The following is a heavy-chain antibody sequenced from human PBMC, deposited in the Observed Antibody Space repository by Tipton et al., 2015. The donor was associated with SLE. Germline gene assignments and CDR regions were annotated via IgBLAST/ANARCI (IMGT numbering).Heavy chain of an antibody. CDR1: GGPINTYY. J-gene: IGHJ4*02. CDR3: ARDEYRYDGTGYHLLGHFDY. Sequence: TLSLTCTVSGGPINTYYWNWIRRAPGKGLEWIAYISYNGNTKYNPSLKSRVTISVDTSKNEFPLKLSSVTAADTAVYYCARDEYRYDGTGYHLLGHFDYWGQGTLVTVSS. V-gene: IGHV4-59*12. D-gene: IGHD3-22*01. CDR2: ISYNGNT.